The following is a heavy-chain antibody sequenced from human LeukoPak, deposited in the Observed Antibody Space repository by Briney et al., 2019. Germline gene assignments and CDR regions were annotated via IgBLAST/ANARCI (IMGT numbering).Heavy chain of an antibody. CDR2: ISYDGSNK. Sequence: GGSLRLSCAASGFTFSTYAMHWVRQAPGKGLEWVAVISYDGSNKYYADSVKGRFTISRDNSKNTLYLQMNSLRAEDTAVYYCANGDYWGQGTLVTVSS. CDR3: ANGDY. CDR1: GFTFSTYA. V-gene: IGHV3-30*18. J-gene: IGHJ4*02.